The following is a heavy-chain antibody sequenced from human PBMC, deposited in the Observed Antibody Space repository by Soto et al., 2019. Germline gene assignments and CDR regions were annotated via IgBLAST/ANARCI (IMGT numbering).Heavy chain of an antibody. D-gene: IGHD6-13*01. V-gene: IGHV3-23*01. CDR3: ARPVGGYSSPPFDY. J-gene: IGHJ4*02. CDR1: GFTFITYD. CDR2: ISGSGGTT. Sequence: GGSLRLSCAASGFTFITYDMAWVRQSPGKGLEWVSTISGSGGTTYYADSVKGRFTISRDNSKNTLYLQMNSLRAEDTAIYYCARPVGGYSSPPFDYWGQGTLVTVSS.